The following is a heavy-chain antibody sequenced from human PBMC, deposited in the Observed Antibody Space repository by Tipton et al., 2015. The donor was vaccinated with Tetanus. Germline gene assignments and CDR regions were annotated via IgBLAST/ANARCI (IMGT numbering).Heavy chain of an antibody. Sequence: SLRLSCAASGFTFSSYWMSWVRQAPGKGLEWVANIKQDGSAKYYVDSVKGRFTISRDHAKNTVYLQMNSLRAEDTAVYFCARRSLTNYGLDVWGQGTPVTVSS. CDR1: GFTFSSYW. D-gene: IGHD1-1*01. J-gene: IGHJ6*02. CDR2: IKQDGSAK. V-gene: IGHV3-7*01. CDR3: ARRSLTNYGLDV.